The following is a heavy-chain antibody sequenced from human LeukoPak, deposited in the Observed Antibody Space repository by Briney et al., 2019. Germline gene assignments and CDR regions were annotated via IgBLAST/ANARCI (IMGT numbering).Heavy chain of an antibody. CDR1: GFTFSSHW. Sequence: TGGSLRLSCAASGFTFSSHWMHWVRHAPGKGLVWVSGISTDGSRPRYADSVNGRFTISRDNAKNTLYLQMNSLRAEDTAVYFCVRDGQGSTPLDYWGQGTLVTVSS. CDR2: ISTDGSRP. J-gene: IGHJ4*02. D-gene: IGHD2-15*01. V-gene: IGHV3-74*01. CDR3: VRDGQGSTPLDY.